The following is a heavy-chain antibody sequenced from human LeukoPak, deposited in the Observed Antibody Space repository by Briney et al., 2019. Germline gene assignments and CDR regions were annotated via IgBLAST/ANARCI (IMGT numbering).Heavy chain of an antibody. CDR3: ARTGRRGYFDF. CDR2: LLYSGSS. CDR1: GASISDYY. V-gene: IGHV4-59*01. Sequence: SETLSLTCNVSGASISDYYWSWVRQSPEKGLEWIASLLYSGSSHYNPSLRSRVAISGDTSNNQFSLILTSVTTTDTAVYYCARTGRRGYFDFWGRGTLVTVSS. J-gene: IGHJ2*01. D-gene: IGHD1-14*01.